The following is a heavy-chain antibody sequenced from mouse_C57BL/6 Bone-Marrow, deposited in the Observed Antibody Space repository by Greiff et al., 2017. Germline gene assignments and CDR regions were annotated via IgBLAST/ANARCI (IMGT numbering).Heavy chain of an antibody. J-gene: IGHJ3*01. CDR1: GFTFSSYA. CDR3: AREDYGSSQFAY. Sequence: EVKLVESGGGLVKPGGSLKLSCAASGFTFSSYAMSWVRQTPEKRLEWVATISDGGSYTYYPDNVKGRFTISRDNAKNNLYLPMSHLKSEDTAMYYCAREDYGSSQFAYWGQGTLVTVSA. V-gene: IGHV5-4*01. CDR2: ISDGGSYT. D-gene: IGHD1-1*01.